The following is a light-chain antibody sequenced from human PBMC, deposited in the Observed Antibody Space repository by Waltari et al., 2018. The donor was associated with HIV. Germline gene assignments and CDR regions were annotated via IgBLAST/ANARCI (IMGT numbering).Light chain of an antibody. J-gene: IGKJ5*01. V-gene: IGKV1-13*02. CDR2: HAS. CDR3: QQFNTYPQT. Sequence: AIQLTQSPSSLSASVGDRVTITCRASQAISSSLAWYQQKPGKAPNLLIYHASTLESGVPSRFSGSGSGADFTITISSLQPEDSATYYCQQFNTYPQTFGQGTQLEIK. CDR1: QAISSS.